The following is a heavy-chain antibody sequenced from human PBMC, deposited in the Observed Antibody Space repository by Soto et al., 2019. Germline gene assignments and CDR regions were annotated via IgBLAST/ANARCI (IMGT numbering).Heavy chain of an antibody. Sequence: GASVKVSCKASGGTFSSYAISWVRQAPGQGLEWMGGIIPIFGTANYAQKFQGRVTITADESTSTAYMELSSLRSEDTAVYYCARVGVDYDFWSGYNYYYGMDVWGQGTTVTVS. CDR3: ARVGVDYDFWSGYNYYYGMDV. J-gene: IGHJ6*02. CDR2: IIPIFGTA. D-gene: IGHD3-3*01. V-gene: IGHV1-69*13. CDR1: GGTFSSYA.